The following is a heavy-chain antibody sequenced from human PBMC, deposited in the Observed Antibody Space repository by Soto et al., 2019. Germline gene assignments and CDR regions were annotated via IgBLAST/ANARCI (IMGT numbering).Heavy chain of an antibody. Sequence: QVQLQESGPGLVKPSETLSLTCTVSGGSISSYYWSWIRQPPVKGLEWIGFIFYSGRTSYNPSLTRRVTMSIDTAEYQFSSTLNSVTAADTAVYYCASMIGDPVLSFDSWGQGTLVAVSS. CDR2: IFYSGRT. CDR3: ASMIGDPVLSFDS. CDR1: GGSISSYY. J-gene: IGHJ5*01. V-gene: IGHV4-59*01. D-gene: IGHD3-10*02.